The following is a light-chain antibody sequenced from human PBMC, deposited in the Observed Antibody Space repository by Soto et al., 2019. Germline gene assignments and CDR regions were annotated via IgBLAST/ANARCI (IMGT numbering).Light chain of an antibody. CDR2: INSDGSH. CDR1: SGHSSFA. V-gene: IGLV4-69*01. J-gene: IGLJ2*01. CDR3: QTWGTGIV. Sequence: QPVLTQSPSASASLGASVKLTCTLSSGHSSFAIAWHQQQPEKCPRYLMKINSDGSHTKGDGIPDRFSGSGSGAERYLTISSLQSEDEAEYYCQTWGTGIVFGGGTKVTVL.